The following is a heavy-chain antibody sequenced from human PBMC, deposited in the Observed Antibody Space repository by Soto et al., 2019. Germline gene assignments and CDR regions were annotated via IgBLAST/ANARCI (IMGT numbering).Heavy chain of an antibody. D-gene: IGHD1-26*01. J-gene: IGHJ6*02. CDR1: GGTFSSYA. CDR2: IIPIFGTA. CDR3: ALVEDSGSRGYYYYGMDV. V-gene: IGHV1-69*13. Sequence: ASVKVSCKASGGTFSSYAISWVRQAPGQGLEWMGGIIPIFGTANYAQKFQGRVTITADESTSTAYMELSSLRSEDTAVYYCALVEDSGSRGYYYYGMDVWGQGTTVTVSS.